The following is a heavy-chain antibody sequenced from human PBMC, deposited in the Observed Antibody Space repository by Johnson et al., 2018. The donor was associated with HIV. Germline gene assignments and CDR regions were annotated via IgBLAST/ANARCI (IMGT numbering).Heavy chain of an antibody. CDR3: TTDPTSILWFREVGRDAFDI. CDR1: GFTFSNAW. Sequence: VQLVESGEGVVQPGRSLRLSCAASGFTFSNAWMSWVRQAPGKGLEWVGGIKSKTDGETTDYAAPVQCSFTISKADSNNTLYLQMNSLQTEDTAVYYCTTDPTSILWFREVGRDAFDIWGQGTMVTVSS. CDR2: IKSKTDGETT. V-gene: IGHV3-15*01. J-gene: IGHJ3*02. D-gene: IGHD3-10*01.